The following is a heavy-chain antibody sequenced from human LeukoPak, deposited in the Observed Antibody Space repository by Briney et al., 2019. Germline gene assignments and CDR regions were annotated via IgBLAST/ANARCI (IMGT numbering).Heavy chain of an antibody. D-gene: IGHD2-15*01. CDR2: INPNSGGT. V-gene: IGHV1-2*02. Sequence: ASVKVSCKASGYTFTAYYIHWVRQAPGQGLEWMGWINPNSGGTNYAQNFQGRVTMTSDTSTYTTHMELSRLRSDDTAVYYCARSDVVVVTATTHFDYWGQGTLDTVSS. J-gene: IGHJ4*02. CDR3: ARSDVVVVTATTHFDY. CDR1: GYTFTAYY.